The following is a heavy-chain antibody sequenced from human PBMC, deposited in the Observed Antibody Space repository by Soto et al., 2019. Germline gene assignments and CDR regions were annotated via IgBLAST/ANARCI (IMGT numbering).Heavy chain of an antibody. D-gene: IGHD3-10*01. Sequence: PAETLSLTCTVSLGSANCITDSWTWVRQPPGKGLEWIGYIYYSGSAEYNPPLGSRVTISLDTSKNQFSLKLSSVTTADTAVYYCARGVGFGYYYYHMDLWGQGTTVTVSS. V-gene: IGHV4-61*01. J-gene: IGHJ6*02. CDR1: LGSANCITDS. CDR2: IYYSGSA. CDR3: ARGVGFGYYYYHMDL.